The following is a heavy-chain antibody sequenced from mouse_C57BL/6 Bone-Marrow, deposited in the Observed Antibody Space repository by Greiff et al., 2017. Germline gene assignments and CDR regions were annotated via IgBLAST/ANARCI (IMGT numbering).Heavy chain of an antibody. CDR1: GFTFSSYT. Sequence: EVQLQESGGGLVKPGGSLKLSCAASGFTFSSYTMSWVRQTPEKRLEWVATISGGGGNTYYPDSVKGRFTISRDNAKNTLYLQMSSLRSEDTALYYCARRIYYGLYYFDYWGQGTTLTVSS. D-gene: IGHD2-1*01. J-gene: IGHJ2*01. CDR2: ISGGGGNT. CDR3: ARRIYYGLYYFDY. V-gene: IGHV5-9*01.